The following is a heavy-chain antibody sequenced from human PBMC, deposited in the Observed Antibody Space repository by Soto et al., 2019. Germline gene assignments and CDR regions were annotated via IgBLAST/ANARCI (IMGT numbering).Heavy chain of an antibody. CDR3: TTGAARGV. CDR2: VKTKPAGGTT. J-gene: IGHJ6*02. CDR1: GFSIANAW. V-gene: IGHV3-15*07. Sequence: ESGGNLVNPGGSLRLSCAGSGFSIANAWINWVRQAPGKGLEWVGRVKTKPAGGTTDYAAPVKDRFTLTRDDSKNTVFLQMSSLKIEDTAVYYCTTGAARGVWGRGTTVTVSS.